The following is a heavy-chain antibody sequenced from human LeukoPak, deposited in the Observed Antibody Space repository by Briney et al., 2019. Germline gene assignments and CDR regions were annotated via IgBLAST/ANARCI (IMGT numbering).Heavy chain of an antibody. CDR1: GFTSSSYW. Sequence: GGSLRLSCAASGFTSSSYWMSWVRQAPGKGRDWVANIKQDVSEKHYVESVKDRVTISRDNAKNSLYLQMKSLRAEDTAVYYCARDNARGTSCLRCSWFDPWGQGTLVTVSS. CDR2: IKQDVSEK. CDR3: ARDNARGTSCLRCSWFDP. J-gene: IGHJ5*02. D-gene: IGHD2-2*01. V-gene: IGHV3-7*01.